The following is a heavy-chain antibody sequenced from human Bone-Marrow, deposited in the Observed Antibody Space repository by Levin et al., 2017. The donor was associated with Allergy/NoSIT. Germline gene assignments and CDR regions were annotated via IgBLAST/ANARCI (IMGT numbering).Heavy chain of an antibody. CDR2: IANKGGNYNT. J-gene: IGHJ6*04. Sequence: SGESLKISCAGSGFTFSDHYIDWVRQAPGKGLEWVGRIANKGGNYNTQYAASMKGRFTISRDDSKNSVYLQMSSLKTEDTAVYYCADVGHSYGLDVWGEGTAVTVSS. D-gene: IGHD5-12*01. CDR1: GFTFSDHY. CDR3: ADVGHSYGLDV. V-gene: IGHV3-72*01.